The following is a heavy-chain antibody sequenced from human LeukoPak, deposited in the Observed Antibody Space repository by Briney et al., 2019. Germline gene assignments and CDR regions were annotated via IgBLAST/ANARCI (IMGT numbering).Heavy chain of an antibody. CDR2: LHWNGVGT. V-gene: IGHV3-20*04. D-gene: IGHD1-26*01. CDR3: ARSPSGLVGANTDY. J-gene: IGHJ4*02. Sequence: GGSLRLSCAASGFTFDDHGMSWVRQAPGKGLEWVSGLHWNGVGTRYADSVKGRFTISRDNAKTSLYLQMNSLRAEDTAFYYCARSPSGLVGANTDYWGQGTLVTVSS. CDR1: GFTFDDHG.